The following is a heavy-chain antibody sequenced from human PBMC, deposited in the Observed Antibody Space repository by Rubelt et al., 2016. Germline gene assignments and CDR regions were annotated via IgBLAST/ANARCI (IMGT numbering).Heavy chain of an antibody. Sequence: GGGLVQPGGSLRLSCAVSGFTFSSSAMSWVRQAPGKGLEWVSAISGSAHSAYYADSVKGRFTISRDDSKSTLYLQMNSLRAEDTAVYYCAKDRCSGGNCYYFDYWGQGTLVTVSS. V-gene: IGHV3-23*01. CDR3: AKDRCSGGNCYYFDY. D-gene: IGHD2-15*01. CDR1: GFTFSSSA. CDR2: ISGSAHSA. J-gene: IGHJ4*02.